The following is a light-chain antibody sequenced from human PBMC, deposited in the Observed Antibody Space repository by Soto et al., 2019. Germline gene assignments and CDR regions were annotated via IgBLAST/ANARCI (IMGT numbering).Light chain of an antibody. V-gene: IGKV3-20*01. J-gene: IGKJ4*01. CDR3: QQYDTSPRLT. CDR1: QTVGSSY. CDR2: GAS. Sequence: EIVLTQSPGTLSLSPGERATLSCRASQTVGSSYLAWYQQKPGQAPRLLIYGASNRAAGVPDRFSGSGSGTDFTLAISSLEPEDFAVYYCQQYDTSPRLTFGGGTKVEIK.